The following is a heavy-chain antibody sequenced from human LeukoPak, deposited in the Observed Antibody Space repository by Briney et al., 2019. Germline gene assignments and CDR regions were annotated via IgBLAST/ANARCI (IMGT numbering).Heavy chain of an antibody. V-gene: IGHV4-34*01. CDR1: GGSFSGYY. CDR2: INHSGST. D-gene: IGHD6-13*01. CDR3: ARGNPPPYGSSWYGFDY. J-gene: IGHJ4*02. Sequence: SETLSLTCAVYGGSFSGYYWSWIRQPPGKGLEWIGEINHSGSTNYNPSLKSRVTISVDTSKNQFSLKLSSVTAADTAVYYCARGNPPPYGSSWYGFDYWGQGTLATVSS.